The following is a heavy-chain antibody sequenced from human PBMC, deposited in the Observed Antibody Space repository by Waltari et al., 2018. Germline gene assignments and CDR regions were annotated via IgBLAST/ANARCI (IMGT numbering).Heavy chain of an antibody. D-gene: IGHD6-13*01. J-gene: IGHJ6*02. CDR2: FDPEDGET. Sequence: QVQLVQSGAEVKKPGASVKVSCKVSGYTLTELSMHWVRQAPGKGREWMGGFDPEDGETIYAQKFQGRVTMTEDTSTDTAYMELSSLRSEDTAVYYCATAPYHSSSWFYYYYGMDVWGQGTTVTVSS. V-gene: IGHV1-24*01. CDR3: ATAPYHSSSWFYYYYGMDV. CDR1: GYTLTELS.